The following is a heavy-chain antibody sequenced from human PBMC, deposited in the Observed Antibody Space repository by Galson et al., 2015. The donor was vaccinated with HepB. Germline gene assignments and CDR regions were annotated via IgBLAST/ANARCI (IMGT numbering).Heavy chain of an antibody. Sequence: SLRLSCAASGFTFDDYAMHWVRQAPGKGLEWVSGISWNSGSIGYADSVEGRFTISRDNAKDSLYLQMNSLRAEDTALYYCAKDIKGNWNVFDYWGQGTLVTVSS. CDR2: ISWNSGSI. J-gene: IGHJ4*02. CDR3: AKDIKGNWNVFDY. CDR1: GFTFDDYA. D-gene: IGHD1-1*01. V-gene: IGHV3-9*01.